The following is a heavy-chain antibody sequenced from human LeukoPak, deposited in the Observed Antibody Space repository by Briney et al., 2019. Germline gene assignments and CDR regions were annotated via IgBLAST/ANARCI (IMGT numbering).Heavy chain of an antibody. CDR3: ARGGYYGSGNDFRFDP. D-gene: IGHD3-10*01. Sequence: SETLSLTCTVSGGSISSGSYYWSWIRQPAGKGLEWIGRIYTSGSTNYNPALKSRVTISVDTSKNQFSLKLSSVTAADTAVYYCARGGYYGSGNDFRFDPWGQGTLVTVSS. CDR1: GGSISSGSYY. J-gene: IGHJ5*02. CDR2: IYTSGST. V-gene: IGHV4-61*02.